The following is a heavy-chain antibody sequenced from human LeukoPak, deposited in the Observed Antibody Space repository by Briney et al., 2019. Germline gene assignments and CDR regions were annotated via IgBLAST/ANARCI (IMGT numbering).Heavy chain of an antibody. CDR1: GGSFKGYY. J-gene: IGHJ4*02. CDR2: INHSGST. D-gene: IGHD1-20*01. Sequence: SETLSLTCAVYGGSFKGYYWGWIRQPPGKGLEWIGEINHSGSTNYNPSLRSRVTISVDTSQNQFSLKLRSVPAPDTAVYYCARGRYNWKVIYYFDYWGQGTPVTVSS. V-gene: IGHV4-34*01. CDR3: ARGRYNWKVIYYFDY.